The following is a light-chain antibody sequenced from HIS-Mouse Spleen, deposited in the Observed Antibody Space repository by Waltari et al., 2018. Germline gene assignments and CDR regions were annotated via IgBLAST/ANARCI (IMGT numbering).Light chain of an antibody. CDR3: QQYYSTPYT. Sequence: DIVMTQSPYSLAVSLGERATINCNSSQSVLYSSNNNNYLAWYQQKPGQPPKLLIYWASTRESGVPDRFSGSGSGTDFTLTISSLQAEDVAVYYCQQYYSTPYTFGQGTKLEIK. CDR1: QSVLYSSNNNNY. CDR2: WAS. V-gene: IGKV4-1*01. J-gene: IGKJ2*01.